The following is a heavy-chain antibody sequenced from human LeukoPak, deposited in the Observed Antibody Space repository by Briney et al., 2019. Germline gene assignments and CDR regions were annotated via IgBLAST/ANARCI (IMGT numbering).Heavy chain of an antibody. V-gene: IGHV3-9*03. Sequence: GGSLRLSCAASGFTFDDYAMHWVRRAPGKGLEWVSGISWNSGSLGYADSVNGRFTISRDNAKNSLYLQMNSLRVEDMALYYCAKGLNYDILTGQFDHWGQGALVTVSS. CDR2: ISWNSGSL. D-gene: IGHD3-9*01. J-gene: IGHJ4*02. CDR3: AKGLNYDILTGQFDH. CDR1: GFTFDDYA.